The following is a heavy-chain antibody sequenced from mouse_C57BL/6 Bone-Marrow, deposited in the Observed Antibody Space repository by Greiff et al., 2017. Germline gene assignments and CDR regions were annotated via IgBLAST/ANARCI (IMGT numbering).Heavy chain of an antibody. V-gene: IGHV1-80*01. D-gene: IGHD1-3*01. Sequence: QVQLQQSGAELVKPGASVKISCKASGYAFSSYWMNWVKQRPGKGLEWIGQIYPGDGDTKYNGKFKGKATLTADTSSSTAYMQLSSLTSVDSAVYFCAIKRGGSRYFDYWGRDTTLTVSS. CDR1: GYAFSSYW. J-gene: IGHJ2*01. CDR2: IYPGDGDT. CDR3: AIKRGGSRYFDY.